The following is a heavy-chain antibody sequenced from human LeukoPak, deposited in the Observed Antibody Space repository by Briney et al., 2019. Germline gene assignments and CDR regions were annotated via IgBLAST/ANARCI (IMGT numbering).Heavy chain of an antibody. D-gene: IGHD3-22*01. CDR2: ISGSGGST. J-gene: IGHJ4*02. CDR3: ANLYYYYDSSGYLSR. V-gene: IGHV3-23*01. Sequence: GGSLRLSCAASGFTFSSYAMSWVRQAPGKGLEWVSAISGSGGSTYYADSVKGRFTISRDNSKNTLYLQMNSLRAEDTAVYYCANLYYYYDSSGYLSRWGQGTLVTVSS. CDR1: GFTFSSYA.